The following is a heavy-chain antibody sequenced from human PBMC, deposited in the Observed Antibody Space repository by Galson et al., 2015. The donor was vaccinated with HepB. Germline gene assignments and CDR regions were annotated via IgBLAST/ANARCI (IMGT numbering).Heavy chain of an antibody. CDR2: INTGNGDT. J-gene: IGHJ4*02. Sequence: SVKVSCKASGYTFTSYNMRWVRQAPGQSLEWMGWINTGNGDTKYSQKFQGRVTIPRDTSASTAYMELSRLRSEDTAVYYCARAPGMTFGELLEPLTFWGLGTLVTVSS. V-gene: IGHV1-3*04. CDR3: ARAPGMTFGELLEPLTF. D-gene: IGHD3-10*01. CDR1: GYTFTSYN.